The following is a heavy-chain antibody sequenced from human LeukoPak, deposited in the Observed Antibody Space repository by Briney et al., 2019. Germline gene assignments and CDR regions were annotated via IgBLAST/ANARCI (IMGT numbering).Heavy chain of an antibody. V-gene: IGHV3-30*18. J-gene: IGHJ4*02. Sequence: PGGSLRLSCAAFGFTFSSYGMHWVRQAPGKGLEWVAVISYDGSNKYYADSVKGRFTISRDNSKNTLYLQMNSLRAEDTAVYYCAKDGYSSFPYYFDYWGQGTLVTVSS. D-gene: IGHD6-19*01. CDR2: ISYDGSNK. CDR3: AKDGYSSFPYYFDY. CDR1: GFTFSSYG.